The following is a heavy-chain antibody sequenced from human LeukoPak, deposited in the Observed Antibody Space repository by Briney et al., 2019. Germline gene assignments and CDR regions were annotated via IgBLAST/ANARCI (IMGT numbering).Heavy chain of an antibody. CDR3: ARGHITMVRGVIIPPFDY. CDR1: GVSFSGYY. CDR2: INHSGST. J-gene: IGHJ4*02. Sequence: SSETLSLTCAVYGVSFSGYYWSWIRQPPGKGLEWIGEINHSGSTNYNPSLKSRVTISVDTSKNQFSLKLSSVTAADTAVYYCARGHITMVRGVIIPPFDYWGQGTLVTVSS. V-gene: IGHV4-34*01. D-gene: IGHD3-10*01.